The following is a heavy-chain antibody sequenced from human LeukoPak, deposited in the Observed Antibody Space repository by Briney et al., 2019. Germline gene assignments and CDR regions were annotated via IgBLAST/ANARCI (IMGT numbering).Heavy chain of an antibody. Sequence: VASVKVSCKASGYTFTSYGISWVRQAPGQGLEWMGWISAYNGNTNYAQKLQGRVTMTTDTSTSTAYMEPRSLRSDDTAVYYCARDRKGVYDILTGYYFNWFDPWGQGTLVTVSS. V-gene: IGHV1-18*01. D-gene: IGHD3-9*01. CDR1: GYTFTSYG. J-gene: IGHJ5*02. CDR3: ARDRKGVYDILTGYYFNWFDP. CDR2: ISAYNGNT.